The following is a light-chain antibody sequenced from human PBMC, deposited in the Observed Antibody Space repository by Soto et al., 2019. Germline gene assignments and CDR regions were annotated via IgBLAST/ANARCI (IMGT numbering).Light chain of an antibody. CDR1: SSDVGSYNL. CDR3: CSYAGSSTVYV. J-gene: IGLJ1*01. V-gene: IGLV2-23*01. CDR2: EGS. Sequence: QSALTQPASVSGSPGQSITISRTGISSDVGSYNLVSWYQQHPGKAPKLMIYEGSKRPSGVSNRFSGSKSGNTASLTISGLQAEDEADYYCCSYAGSSTVYVFGTGTKLTVL.